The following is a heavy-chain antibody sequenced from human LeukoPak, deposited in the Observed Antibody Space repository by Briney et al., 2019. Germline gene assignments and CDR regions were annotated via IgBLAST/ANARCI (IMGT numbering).Heavy chain of an antibody. D-gene: IGHD2-2*01. V-gene: IGHV3-23*01. CDR2: ISASGYYI. Sequence: GGSLRLSCEASGFTFGSFAMSWVRQAPGKGLEWLSGISASGYYIHYADSVKGRFTISRDNSKNTLYIEMNSLRAEDTAVYYCARDGSWGDYQFYFYMDVWGKGTTVTVSS. CDR3: ARDGSWGDYQFYFYMDV. J-gene: IGHJ6*03. CDR1: GFTFGSFA.